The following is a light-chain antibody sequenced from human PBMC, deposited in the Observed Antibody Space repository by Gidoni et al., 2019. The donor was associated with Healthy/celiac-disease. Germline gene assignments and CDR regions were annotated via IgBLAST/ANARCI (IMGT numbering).Light chain of an antibody. CDR1: QDISNY. V-gene: IGKV1-33*01. CDR3: RQYYNLPPGT. Sequence: DIQMTQSPSSLSASVGDRVTITCQASQDISNYLNWYQQKPGKAPKLLIYDASNLETGVPSRFSGSGSGTDFTFTISSLQPEDIATYYCRQYYNLPPGTFGQGTRLEIK. J-gene: IGKJ5*01. CDR2: DAS.